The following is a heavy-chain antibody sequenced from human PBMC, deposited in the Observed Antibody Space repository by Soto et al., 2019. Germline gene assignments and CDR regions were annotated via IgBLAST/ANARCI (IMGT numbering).Heavy chain of an antibody. CDR2: INHSGST. D-gene: IGHD3-10*01. CDR1: GGSFSGYY. J-gene: IGHJ4*02. CDR3: ARVTGFGELEFDY. Sequence: SETLSLTCAVYGGSFSGYYWSWIRQPPGKGLEWIGEINHSGSTNYNPSLKSRVTISVDTSKNQFSLKLSSVTAADTAVYYCARVTGFGELEFDYWGQGTLVTVSS. V-gene: IGHV4-34*01.